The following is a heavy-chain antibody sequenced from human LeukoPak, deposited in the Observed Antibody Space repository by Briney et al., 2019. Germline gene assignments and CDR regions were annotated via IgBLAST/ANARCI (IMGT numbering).Heavy chain of an antibody. CDR3: AKGLDIVYYYYMDV. CDR2: IRYDGSNK. V-gene: IGHV3-30*02. D-gene: IGHD2-15*01. CDR1: GFTFSSYG. J-gene: IGHJ6*03. Sequence: GGSLRLSCAAPGFTFSSYGMHWVRQAPGKGLEWVAFIRYDGSNKYYADSVKGRFTISRDNSKNTLYLQMNSLRAEDTAVYHCAKGLDIVYYYYMDVWGKGTTVTVSS.